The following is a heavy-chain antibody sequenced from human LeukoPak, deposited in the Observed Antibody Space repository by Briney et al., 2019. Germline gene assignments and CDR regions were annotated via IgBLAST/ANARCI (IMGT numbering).Heavy chain of an antibody. D-gene: IGHD3-16*01. V-gene: IGHV3-7*01. CDR2: IRQDESER. Sequence: GGSLRLSCEGSGFSFSSYWMTWVRQLPGKGPEWVANIRQDESERYFADSVKGRFTISRDNAKKSVYLHMSSLRAEDTAVYYCARGVGAVLGEVYFDYWGQGTLVTVSS. CDR1: GFSFSSYW. CDR3: ARGVGAVLGEVYFDY. J-gene: IGHJ4*02.